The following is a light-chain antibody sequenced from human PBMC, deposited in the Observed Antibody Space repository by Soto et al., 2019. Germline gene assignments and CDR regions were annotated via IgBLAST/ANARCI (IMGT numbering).Light chain of an antibody. J-gene: IGKJ1*01. CDR2: GTS. V-gene: IGKV3-20*01. CDR3: QQCGTLPGT. Sequence: EIVMTQSPGTLSVSPGERVTLSCRASQSVSSKVAWYQQKPGQAPRLLIFGTSSRATGIPDRFIGGGSGTDFTLTISRLEPEDFAVYYCQQCGTLPGTFGQGTKVDSK. CDR1: QSVSSK.